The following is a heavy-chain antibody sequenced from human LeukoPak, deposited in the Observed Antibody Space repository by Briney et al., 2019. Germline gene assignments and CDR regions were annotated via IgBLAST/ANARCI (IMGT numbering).Heavy chain of an antibody. CDR2: ISCSGGST. V-gene: IGHV3-23*01. D-gene: IGHD6-13*01. CDR1: GCTLSSYA. CDR3: AKDKEYSSSWYPAFDI. Sequence: PGGSLRLSCAASGCTLSSYARSWVRQAPGKGLEWVSAISCSGGSTYYADSVNGRFTISRGNSKNTLYLQMNSLTADHTAVYYCAKDKEYSSSWYPAFDIWGQGTMVTVSS. J-gene: IGHJ3*02.